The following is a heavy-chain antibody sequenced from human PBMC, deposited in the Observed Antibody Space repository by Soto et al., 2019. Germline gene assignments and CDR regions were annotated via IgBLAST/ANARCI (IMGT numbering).Heavy chain of an antibody. CDR3: ARAQDDIVVVVAAPTYYYYGMDV. CDR2: IIPIFGTA. CDR1: GGTFSSYA. V-gene: IGHV1-69*06. J-gene: IGHJ6*02. Sequence: SVKVSCKASGGTFSSYAISWVRQAPGQGLEWMGGIIPIFGTANYAQKFQGRVTITADKSTSTAYMELSSLRSEDTAVYYCARAQDDIVVVVAAPTYYYYGMDVWGQGTTVTVSS. D-gene: IGHD2-15*01.